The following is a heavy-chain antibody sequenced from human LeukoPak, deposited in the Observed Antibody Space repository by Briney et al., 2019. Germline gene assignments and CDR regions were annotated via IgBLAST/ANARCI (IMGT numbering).Heavy chain of an antibody. D-gene: IGHD3-22*01. CDR1: GYTFHSYY. CDR2: INPSGGST. V-gene: IGHV1-46*02. Sequence: SVKVSCKACGYTFHSYYMLWVRQAPGQGREWMGIINPSGGSTSYEHKSQGRVTMTRATSTSTVYMELSNLTPEDTAVYYCARADSGGDSSGYKWFDPWGQGTLVTVSS. J-gene: IGHJ5*02. CDR3: ARADSGGDSSGYKWFDP.